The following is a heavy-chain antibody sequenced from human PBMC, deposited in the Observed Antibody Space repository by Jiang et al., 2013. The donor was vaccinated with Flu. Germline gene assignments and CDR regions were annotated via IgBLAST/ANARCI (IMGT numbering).Heavy chain of an antibody. J-gene: IGHJ4*02. CDR1: TESFSDYY. V-gene: IGHV4-34*01. CDR2: INHSGST. D-gene: IGHD3-10*01. CDR3: ASGELYYYGSGSLAY. Sequence: LLKPSETLSLTCDVYTESFSDYYWSWIRQPPGKGLEWIGDINHSGSTNYNPSLKSRVTISIDTSKNQFSLKLSSVTAADTAVYYCASGELYYYGSGSLAYWGQGTLVTVSS.